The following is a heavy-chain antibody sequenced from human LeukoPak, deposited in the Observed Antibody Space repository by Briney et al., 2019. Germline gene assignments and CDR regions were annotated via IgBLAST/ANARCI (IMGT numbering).Heavy chain of an antibody. CDR3: ARDRSYYDSSGYFDY. J-gene: IGHJ4*02. V-gene: IGHV4-59*01. CDR2: IYYSGST. Sequence: SETLSLTCTVSGGSISSYYWSWIRQPPGKGLEWIGYIYYSGSTNYNPSLKSRVTISVDTSKNQFSLKLSSATAADTAVYYCARDRSYYDSSGYFDYWXQXTLVTVSS. CDR1: GGSISSYY. D-gene: IGHD3-22*01.